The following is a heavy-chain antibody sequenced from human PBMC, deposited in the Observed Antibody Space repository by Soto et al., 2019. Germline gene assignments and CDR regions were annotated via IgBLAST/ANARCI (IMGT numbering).Heavy chain of an antibody. V-gene: IGHV3-48*03. J-gene: IGHJ5*02. D-gene: IGHD3-22*01. CDR1: GFTFSSYE. Sequence: LRLSCAASGFTFSSYEMNWVRQAPGKGLEWVSYISSSGSTIYYADSVKGRFTISRDNAKNSLYLQMNSLRAEDTAVYYCASLITMIVVVPPPWGQGTLVTVSS. CDR3: ASLITMIVVVPPP. CDR2: ISSSGSTI.